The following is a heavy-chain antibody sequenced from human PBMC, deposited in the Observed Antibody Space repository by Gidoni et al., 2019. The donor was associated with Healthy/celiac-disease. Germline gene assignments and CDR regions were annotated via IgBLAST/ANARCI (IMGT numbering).Heavy chain of an antibody. CDR3: ARHSVYMYSSSPAHYYYGMDV. D-gene: IGHD6-13*01. CDR1: GYSFTSYW. CDR2: IYPGDSDT. Sequence: EVQLVPSGAAVKKPGESLNISCKCSGYSFTSYWIAWVRQMPGKGLEWMGIIYPGDSDTRYSTSFQGQVTISEDKSISTAYLQWSSLKASDTAMYYCARHSVYMYSSSPAHYYYGMDVWGQGTTVTVSS. V-gene: IGHV5-51*01. J-gene: IGHJ6*02.